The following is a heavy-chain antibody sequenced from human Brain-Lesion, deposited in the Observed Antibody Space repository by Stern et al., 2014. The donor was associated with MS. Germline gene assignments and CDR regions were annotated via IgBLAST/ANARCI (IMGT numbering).Heavy chain of an antibody. CDR2: INPNTGGT. D-gene: IGHD3-3*01. V-gene: IGHV1-2*02. CDR3: ARDQRGITIFGVVTDYYYLGMDV. J-gene: IGHJ6*02. CDR1: GYIFTGYY. Sequence: VQLVESGAEVKKPGASVKVSCKTSGYIFTGYYIHWVRQAPGQGLEWMAWINPNTGGTKYAQKLQGRVTMSRDTSISTGYVELSSLTSDDTAVYYCARDQRGITIFGVVTDYYYLGMDVWGQGTTVTVSS.